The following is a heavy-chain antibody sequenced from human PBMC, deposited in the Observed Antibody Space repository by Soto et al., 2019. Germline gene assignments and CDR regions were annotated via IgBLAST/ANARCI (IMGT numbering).Heavy chain of an antibody. V-gene: IGHV1-69*02. CDR1: GGTFSSYA. D-gene: IGHD3-3*02. J-gene: IGHJ3*01. Sequence: QVQLVQSGAEVKKPGSSVKVSCKASGGTFSSYAISWVRQAPGHGLEWMGRIIPILAIPNHAQKLQGRLTITAYKSTSTAYMELTSLIVDDTAVYYCDILSMGRYALDFWCQGTMVTVSS. CDR3: DILSMGRYALDF. CDR2: IIPILAIP.